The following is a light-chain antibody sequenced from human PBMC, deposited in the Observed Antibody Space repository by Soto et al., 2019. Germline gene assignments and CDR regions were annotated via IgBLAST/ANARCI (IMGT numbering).Light chain of an antibody. CDR1: QSVSNS. J-gene: IGKJ5*01. Sequence: EIVLTQSPATLSVSPGERATLSCRASQSVSNSLAWYQMKPGQAPRLLMYGASTRFTGIPARFSGTGSGTEFTLTIASLQSEDFAVYYCQQRSNWRITFGQGTRLE. CDR2: GAS. V-gene: IGKV3-15*01. CDR3: QQRSNWRIT.